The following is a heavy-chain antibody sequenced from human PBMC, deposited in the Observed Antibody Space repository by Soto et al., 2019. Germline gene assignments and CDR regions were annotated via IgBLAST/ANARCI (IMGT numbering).Heavy chain of an antibody. Sequence: PSETLSLTCTVSGGSISSYYWSWIRQPPGKGLEWIGYIYYSGSTNYNPSLKSRVTISVDTSKNQFSLKLSSVTAADTAVYYCASQGWDWLLSPNWFDPWGQGTLVTVSS. V-gene: IGHV4-59*08. CDR3: ASQGWDWLLSPNWFDP. J-gene: IGHJ5*02. CDR2: IYYSGST. CDR1: GGSISSYY. D-gene: IGHD3-9*01.